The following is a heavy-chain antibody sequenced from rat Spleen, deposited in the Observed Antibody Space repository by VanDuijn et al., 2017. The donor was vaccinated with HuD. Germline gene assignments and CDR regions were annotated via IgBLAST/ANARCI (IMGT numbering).Heavy chain of an antibody. Sequence: EVQLVESGGGLVQPGRSLKLSCTASGFTFSTFPMVWVRQAPKKGLEWVASISPSGGSTYYRDSVKGRFTISRDNAKSSLYLQMDSLRSEDTATFYCVRQDTSGYSNWFTYWGQGTLVTVSS. V-gene: IGHV5-25*01. J-gene: IGHJ3*01. CDR1: GFTFSTFP. CDR3: VRQDTSGYSNWFTY. CDR2: ISPSGGST. D-gene: IGHD4-3*01.